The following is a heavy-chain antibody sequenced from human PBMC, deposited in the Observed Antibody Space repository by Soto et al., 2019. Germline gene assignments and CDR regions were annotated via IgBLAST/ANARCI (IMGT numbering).Heavy chain of an antibody. CDR2: INHDGSEK. V-gene: IGHV3-7*05. CDR3: ARDGSSSWYSYYYNGMDV. Sequence: EVQLVESGGGLVQPGGSLRLSCAASGFTFSSYWMSWVRQAPGKGLEWVANINHDGSEKFYVDSVKGRFTISRDNAKKALYLQMNTMRVEDTAVYYCARDGSSSWYSYYYNGMDVWGQGTTVTVSS. D-gene: IGHD6-13*01. J-gene: IGHJ6*02. CDR1: GFTFSSYW.